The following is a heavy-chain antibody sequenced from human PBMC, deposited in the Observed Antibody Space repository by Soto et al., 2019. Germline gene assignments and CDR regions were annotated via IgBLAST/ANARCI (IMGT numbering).Heavy chain of an antibody. CDR1: GGFISSSSYY. D-gene: IGHD3-10*01. J-gene: IGHJ5*02. CDR2: IYYSVST. V-gene: IGHV4-39*01. Sequence: SETLSLTYTVSGGFISSSSYYWCCIRQPPGKGLEWIGSIYYSVSTYYNPSLKSRVTISVDTSKNQFSLKLSSVTAADTAVYYCARPQDLYGSGSYWFDPWGQGTLVTVSS. CDR3: ARPQDLYGSGSYWFDP.